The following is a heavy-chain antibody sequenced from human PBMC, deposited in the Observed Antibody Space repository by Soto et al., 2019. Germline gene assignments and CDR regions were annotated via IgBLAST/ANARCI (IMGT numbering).Heavy chain of an antibody. Sequence: QITLKESGPTLLKATQTLTLTCTFSGFSLSTSGVGVGWIRQPPGKALEWLALIYWDDDKFYSPSLKSRLTITKVTSKNQLVLTMINMDPVDTATYYYAHIHYYGSGNFLLSPNNWFDPWGQGTLVIVSS. V-gene: IGHV2-5*02. CDR2: IYWDDDK. D-gene: IGHD3-10*01. CDR1: GFSLSTSGVG. CDR3: AHIHYYGSGNFLLSPNNWFDP. J-gene: IGHJ5*02.